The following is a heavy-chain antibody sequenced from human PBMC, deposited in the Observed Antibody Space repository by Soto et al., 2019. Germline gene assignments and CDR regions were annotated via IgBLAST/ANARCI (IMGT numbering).Heavy chain of an antibody. CDR1: GYTFTGYY. Sequence: AASVKVSCKASGYTFTGYYMHWVRQAPGQGLEWMGWIKPDSGGTNYAQKFQGWVTMTRDTSISTAYMELSRLRSDDTAVYYCARDSSSQDFDYWGQGTLVTVSS. D-gene: IGHD6-13*01. V-gene: IGHV1-2*04. J-gene: IGHJ4*02. CDR3: ARDSSSQDFDY. CDR2: IKPDSGGT.